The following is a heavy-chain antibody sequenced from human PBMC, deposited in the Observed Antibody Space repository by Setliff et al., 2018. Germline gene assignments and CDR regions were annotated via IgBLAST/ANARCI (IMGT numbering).Heavy chain of an antibody. CDR1: GYTFTSYY. J-gene: IGHJ5*02. D-gene: IGHD3-22*01. V-gene: IGHV1-46*01. CDR3: ARKQYYYDSSGQNWFDP. Sequence: ASVKVSCKASGYTFTSYYVHWVRQAPGQGLEWMGLINLGGGTANYAQKFQGRVTITADESTSTAYMELSSLRSEDTAVYYCARKQYYYDSSGQNWFDPWGQGTLVTVSS. CDR2: INLGGGTA.